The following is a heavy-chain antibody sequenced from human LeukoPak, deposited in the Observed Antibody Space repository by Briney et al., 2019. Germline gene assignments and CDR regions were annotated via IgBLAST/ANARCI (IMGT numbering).Heavy chain of an antibody. D-gene: IGHD3-22*01. CDR3: ARGDYDSSGSSYAFDI. J-gene: IGHJ3*02. CDR1: GGSISSGGYY. Sequence: SQTLSLTCTVSGGSISSGGYYWSWIRQHPGKGLEWIGYIYYSGSTYYNPSLKSRFTISVGTSKNHFSLKLSSVTTADTAVYYCARGDYDSSGSSYAFDIWGQGTMVTVSS. CDR2: IYYSGST. V-gene: IGHV4-30-4*08.